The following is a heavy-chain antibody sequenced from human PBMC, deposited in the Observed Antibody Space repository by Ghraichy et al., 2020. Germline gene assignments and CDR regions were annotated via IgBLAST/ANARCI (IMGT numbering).Heavy chain of an antibody. V-gene: IGHV4-59*01. CDR3: ARVSSWDTLHFDY. Sequence: SQTLSLTCTVSGGSISSYYWSWIRQPPGKGLEWIGYIYYSGSTNYNPSLKSRVTISVDTSKNQFSLKLSSVTAADTAVYYCARVSSWDTLHFDYWGQGTLVTVSS. CDR1: GGSISSYY. J-gene: IGHJ4*02. D-gene: IGHD6-13*01. CDR2: IYYSGST.